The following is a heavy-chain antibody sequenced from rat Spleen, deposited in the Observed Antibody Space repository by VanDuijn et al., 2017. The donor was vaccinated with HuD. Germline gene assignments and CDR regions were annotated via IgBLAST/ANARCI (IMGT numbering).Heavy chain of an antibody. CDR1: DYSITSNY. D-gene: IGHD1-3*01. CDR2: INNAGST. Sequence: EVQLQESGPGLVKPSQSLSLTCSVTDYSITSNYWDWIRKFPGNKLEWMGYINNAGSTNYTPSLKSRISVTRDTSKNQFFLQVNSVITEDTATYYCAKTTVAYYYVMDAWGQGASVTVSS. V-gene: IGHV3-3*01. CDR3: AKTTVAYYYVMDA. J-gene: IGHJ4*01.